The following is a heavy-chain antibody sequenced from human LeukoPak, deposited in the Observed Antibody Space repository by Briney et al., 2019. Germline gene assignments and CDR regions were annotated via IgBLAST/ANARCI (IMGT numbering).Heavy chain of an antibody. D-gene: IGHD2-2*02. J-gene: IGHJ4*02. Sequence: SETLSLTCAVYGGSFSGYYWSWIRQPPGKGLEWMGEINHSGSTNYNPSLKSRVTISVGTSKNQFSLKLSSVTAADTAVYYCARTRYTLDYWGQGTLVTVSS. CDR1: GGSFSGYY. CDR3: ARTRYTLDY. CDR2: INHSGST. V-gene: IGHV4-34*01.